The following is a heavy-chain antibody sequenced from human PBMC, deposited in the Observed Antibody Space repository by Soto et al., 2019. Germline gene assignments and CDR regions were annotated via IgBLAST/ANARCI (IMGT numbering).Heavy chain of an antibody. CDR3: ARSPIFSGGHSTAQNYFAY. J-gene: IGHJ4*02. V-gene: IGHV5-10-1*01. CDR1: GYSFSSDW. CDR2: IDPSDSYT. Sequence: LGESLKISCKGSGYSFSSDWISWVRQMPGKGLEWMGRIDPSDSYTNYSPSFQGHVTISADKSISTAYLQWSSLKASDTAMYYCARSPIFSGGHSTAQNYFAYWGQGTLVTVPQ. D-gene: IGHD3-3*01.